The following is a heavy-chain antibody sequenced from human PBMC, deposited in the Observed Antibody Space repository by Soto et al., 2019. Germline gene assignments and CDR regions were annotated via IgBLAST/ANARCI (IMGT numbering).Heavy chain of an antibody. D-gene: IGHD6-13*01. V-gene: IGHV1-18*01. CDR1: GYTFTSYG. J-gene: IGHJ5*02. CDR2: ISAYNGNT. Sequence: ASVKVSCKASGYTFTSYGISWVRQAPGQGLEWMGWISAYNGNTNYAQKLQGRVTMTTDTSTSTAYMELRSLRSDDTAVYYCARAGRRGGVQQTNWYDPCGQGTLVTVSS. CDR3: ARAGRRGGVQQTNWYDP.